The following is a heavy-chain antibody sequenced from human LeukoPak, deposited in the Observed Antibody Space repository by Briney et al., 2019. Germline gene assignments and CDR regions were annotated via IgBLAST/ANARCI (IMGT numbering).Heavy chain of an antibody. CDR3: ARGVGVGSYYYYYYMDV. Sequence: SETLSLTCTVSGGSISSYYWGWIRQPAGKGLEWIGRIYTSGSTNYNPSLKSRVTMSVDTSKNQFSLKLSSVTAAGTAVYYCARGVGVGSYYYYYYMDVWGKGTTVTVSS. J-gene: IGHJ6*03. V-gene: IGHV4-4*07. D-gene: IGHD1-26*01. CDR2: IYTSGST. CDR1: GGSISSYY.